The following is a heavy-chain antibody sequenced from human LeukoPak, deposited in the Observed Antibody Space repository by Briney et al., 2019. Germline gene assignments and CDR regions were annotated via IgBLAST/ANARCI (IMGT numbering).Heavy chain of an antibody. CDR3: GRVSSPWSPRDAFDI. J-gene: IGHJ3*02. D-gene: IGHD1-26*01. CDR1: GDSVSSNSAP. V-gene: IGHV6-1*01. Sequence: SQTLSLTFAISGDSVSSNSAPWNWIRQSPSRGLEWLGSTYYKSKWYNDYAVSVKSRITINSDTSKNQFSLQLNSVTPEDTAVYYCGRVSSPWSPRDAFDIWGQGTMVTVSP. CDR2: TYYKSKWYN.